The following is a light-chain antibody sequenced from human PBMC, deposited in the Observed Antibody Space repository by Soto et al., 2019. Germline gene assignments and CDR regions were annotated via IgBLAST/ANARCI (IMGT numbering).Light chain of an antibody. CDR1: QAIGIY. J-gene: IGKJ1*01. CDR3: QKYSGAPPT. V-gene: IGKV1-27*01. CDR2: AAS. Sequence: DMQMTQSPSSLSTSVGDRVTSTCRASQAIGIYLAWYQQKPGKVPKLLIYAASTLQSGVPSRFSGSGSGTDFTLTINSLQPEDVATYYCQKYSGAPPTFGQGTKVEIK.